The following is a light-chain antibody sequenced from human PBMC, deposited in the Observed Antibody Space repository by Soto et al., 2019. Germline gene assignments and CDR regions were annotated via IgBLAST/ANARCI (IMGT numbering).Light chain of an antibody. V-gene: IGKV3-15*01. Sequence: EIVMTQSPATLCVSPGESATLSCRASQSVSNNLTWYQQKPGQPPRLLIYGASTRATGVPGRFSGSGSGTEFTLIISSLQSEDFAVYYCQQYNDWWTFGQGTKVDIK. CDR3: QQYNDWWT. CDR1: QSVSNN. J-gene: IGKJ1*01. CDR2: GAS.